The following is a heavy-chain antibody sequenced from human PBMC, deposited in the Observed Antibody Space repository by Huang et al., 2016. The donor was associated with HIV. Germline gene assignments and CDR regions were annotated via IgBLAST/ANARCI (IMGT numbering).Heavy chain of an antibody. Sequence: QLRLQESGPGLVKPSQTLSLTCAVSGGSISSGSYYWSWIRQPAGKGLEWIGHIYSSGSANYNPCLRSRLTMSVDTSKNQFSLRLRAVTAADTAMYYCARSFDSSAYPDYWGQGALVTVSP. D-gene: IGHD3-22*01. CDR1: GGSISSGSYY. CDR2: IYSSGSA. V-gene: IGHV4-61*09. J-gene: IGHJ4*02. CDR3: ARSFDSSAYPDY.